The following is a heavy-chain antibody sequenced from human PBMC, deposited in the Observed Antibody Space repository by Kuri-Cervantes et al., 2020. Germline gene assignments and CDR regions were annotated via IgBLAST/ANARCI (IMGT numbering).Heavy chain of an antibody. V-gene: IGHV1-46*01. J-gene: IGHJ4*02. CDR2: INPSGGST. D-gene: IGHD3-3*01. CDR3: ARGEDLLRFLECYQN. Sequence: ASVKVSCKASGYTSTGYYMHWVRQAPGQGLEWMGIINPSGGSTNYAQKFQGRVTMTRDTSTSTVYMELSSLRSEDTAVYYCARGEDLLRFLECYQNWGQGTLVTVSS. CDR1: GYTSTGYY.